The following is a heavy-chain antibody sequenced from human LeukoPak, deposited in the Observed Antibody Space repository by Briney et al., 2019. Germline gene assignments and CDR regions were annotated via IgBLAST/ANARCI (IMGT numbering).Heavy chain of an antibody. CDR3: ARFYANEWELPH. V-gene: IGHV3-30*04. CDR1: GFTFSSYA. J-gene: IGHJ4*02. D-gene: IGHD1-26*01. CDR2: ISYDGSNK. Sequence: PGGSLRLSCAASGFTFSSYAMHWVRQAPGKGLEWVAVISYDGSNKYYADSVKGRFTISRDNSKSTLYLQMNSLRAEDTAVYYCARFYANEWELPHWGQGTLVTVSS.